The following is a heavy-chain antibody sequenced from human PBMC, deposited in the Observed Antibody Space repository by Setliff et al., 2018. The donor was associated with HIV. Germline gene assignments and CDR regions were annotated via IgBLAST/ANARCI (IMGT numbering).Heavy chain of an antibody. V-gene: IGHV1-69*02. CDR2: IIPIPGVA. CDR1: RSTFNSHT. CDR3: VRGVQSPPHYSYYYMDV. Sequence: SVKVSCKASRSTFNSHTINWVRQAPGQGLDWMGRIIPIPGVANYAQRFQGKVTITADKSTSTAYMELTSLRFDDTAMYYCVRGVQSPPHYSYYYMDVWGEGTMVTVSS. J-gene: IGHJ6*03.